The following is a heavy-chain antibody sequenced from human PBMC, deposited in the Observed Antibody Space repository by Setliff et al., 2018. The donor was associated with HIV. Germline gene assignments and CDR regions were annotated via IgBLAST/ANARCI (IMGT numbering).Heavy chain of an antibody. Sequence: ASVKVSCKASGYTFTSYGIIWVRQAPGQGLEWMGWISAYNGNTNYAQKFQGRVTTTADTSTSTAYMELRSLRSDDTAVYYCARGSSSIAAAYPDALDIWGQGTMVTVSS. CDR3: ARGSSSIAAAYPDALDI. CDR2: ISAYNGNT. V-gene: IGHV1-18*01. CDR1: GYTFTSYG. D-gene: IGHD6-13*01. J-gene: IGHJ3*02.